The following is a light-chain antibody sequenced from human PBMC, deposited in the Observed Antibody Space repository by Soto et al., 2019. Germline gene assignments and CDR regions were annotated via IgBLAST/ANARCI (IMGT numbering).Light chain of an antibody. Sequence: QSALTQPASVSGSPGQSITISCSGTSSDVGAYTSVSWYQQHPGKAPKLMIYEVSNRPSGVSNRFSGSKSANTASLTISGLQADDEAHYYCTSYTSDNGSYVFGTGTKVTVL. V-gene: IGLV2-14*01. CDR1: SSDVGAYTS. J-gene: IGLJ1*01. CDR3: TSYTSDNGSYV. CDR2: EVS.